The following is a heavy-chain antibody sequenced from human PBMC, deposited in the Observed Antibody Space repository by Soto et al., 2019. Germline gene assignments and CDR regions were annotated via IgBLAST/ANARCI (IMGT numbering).Heavy chain of an antibody. Sequence: QTTLKESGPPLVKPTQTLTLTCTFSGCSLITSGVGVGWIRQPPGKALEWLALIYWDGEKRYSPSLKSRLTIAKDTSKNLVVLTMTNMDPVDTGTYYCARRQNSMLRGANAFNMWGQGTSVTVSS. D-gene: IGHD3-10*01. CDR2: IYWDGEK. V-gene: IGHV2-5*02. CDR1: GCSLITSGVG. CDR3: ARRQNSMLRGANAFNM. J-gene: IGHJ3*02.